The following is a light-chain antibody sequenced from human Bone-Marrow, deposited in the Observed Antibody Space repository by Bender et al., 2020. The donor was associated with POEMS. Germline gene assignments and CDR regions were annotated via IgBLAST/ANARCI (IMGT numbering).Light chain of an antibody. Sequence: SYELTQPPSVSVSPGQTASVTCSGDNLRNKYVCWYQQKTGQSPVLVVHQDSARPPGIPERFAGSNPGNAATLTISGIQAIDEADYYCQAWDSSTVVFGGGTKLTVL. V-gene: IGLV3-1*01. CDR2: QDS. J-gene: IGLJ3*02. CDR3: QAWDSSTVV. CDR1: NLRNKY.